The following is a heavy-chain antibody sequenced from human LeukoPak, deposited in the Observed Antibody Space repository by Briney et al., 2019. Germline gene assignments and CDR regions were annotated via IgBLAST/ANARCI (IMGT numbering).Heavy chain of an antibody. J-gene: IGHJ4*02. D-gene: IGHD3-10*01. CDR3: ARDMSITMVRGVIQGPDY. Sequence: GGSLRLSCAASGFTFTSYGMSWVRQAPGKGLEWVSTISSSGRSTYYADSVKGRFTISRDNAKNSLYLQMNSLRAEDTAVYYCARDMSITMVRGVIQGPDYWGQGTLVTVSS. CDR2: ISSSGRST. V-gene: IGHV3-21*01. CDR1: GFTFTSYG.